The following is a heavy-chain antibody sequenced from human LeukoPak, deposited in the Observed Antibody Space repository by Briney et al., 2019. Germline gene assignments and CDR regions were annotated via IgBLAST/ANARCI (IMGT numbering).Heavy chain of an antibody. V-gene: IGHV1-69*01. J-gene: IGHJ5*02. D-gene: IGHD2-2*01. CDR2: IIPIFGTA. CDR1: GGTFSSYA. CDR3: ARERYCSSTSCYGNWFDP. Sequence: RASVKVSCKASGGTFSSYAISWVRQAPGQGLEWMGGIIPIFGTANYAQKFQGRVTITADESTSTAYVELSSLRSEDTAVYYCARERYCSSTSCYGNWFDPWGQGHLVTVSS.